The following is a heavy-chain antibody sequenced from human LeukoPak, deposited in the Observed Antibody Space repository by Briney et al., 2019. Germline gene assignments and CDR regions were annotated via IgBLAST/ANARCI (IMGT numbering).Heavy chain of an antibody. D-gene: IGHD3-22*01. J-gene: IGHJ4*02. V-gene: IGHV3-53*01. CDR1: AFTFSSYD. CDR3: ARSDSSGYFDY. Sequence: GGFLRLSCVASAFTFSSYDMSWVRQAPGKGLEWVSVIYSGGSTYYADSVKGRFTISRDNSKNTLYLQMNSLRAEDTAVYYCARSDSSGYFDYWGQGTLVTVSS. CDR2: IYSGGST.